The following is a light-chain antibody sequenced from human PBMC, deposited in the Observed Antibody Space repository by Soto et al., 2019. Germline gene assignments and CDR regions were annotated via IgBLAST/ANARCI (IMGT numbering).Light chain of an antibody. Sequence: DIQMTQSPSSLSASVGDRVTITCQASQDISNYLNWYQQKPGKAPKLLIYDASNLETGVPSRFSGSGSGTDFPFTISSLQPEDIATDYCQQYDNLPTFGPGTKVDIK. V-gene: IGKV1-33*01. J-gene: IGKJ3*01. CDR1: QDISNY. CDR3: QQYDNLPT. CDR2: DAS.